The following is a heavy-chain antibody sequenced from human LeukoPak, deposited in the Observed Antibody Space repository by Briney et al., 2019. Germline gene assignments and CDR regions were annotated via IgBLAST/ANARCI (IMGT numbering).Heavy chain of an antibody. CDR2: INPNSGGT. D-gene: IGHD5-12*01. CDR3: AKPNSGYDFSPYYYYYGMDV. Sequence: ASVKASCKASGYTFTGYYMHWVRQAPGQGLEWMGRINPNSGGTNYAQKFQGRVTMTRDTSISTAYMELSRLRSDDTAVYYCAKPNSGYDFSPYYYYYGMDVWGQGTTVTVSS. CDR1: GYTFTGYY. V-gene: IGHV1-2*06. J-gene: IGHJ6*02.